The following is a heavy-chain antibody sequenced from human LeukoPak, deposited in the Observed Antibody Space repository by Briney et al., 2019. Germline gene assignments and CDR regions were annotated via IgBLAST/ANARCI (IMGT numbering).Heavy chain of an antibody. CDR2: ISYDGSNK. V-gene: IGHV3-30*04. CDR1: GFTFSSYA. CDR3: ARDRTGYSSGGFNY. D-gene: IGHD6-19*01. Sequence: GGSLRLSCAASGFTFSSYAMHWVRQAPGKGLEWVAVISYDGSNKYYADSVKGRFTISRDNSKNTLYLQMSSLRAEDTAVYYCARDRTGYSSGGFNYWGQGTLVTVSS. J-gene: IGHJ4*02.